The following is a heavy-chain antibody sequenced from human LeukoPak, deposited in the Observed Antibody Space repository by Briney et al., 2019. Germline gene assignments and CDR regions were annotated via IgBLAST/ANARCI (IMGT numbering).Heavy chain of an antibody. CDR3: VKDNPLDY. Sequence: GGSPRLSCAASGFTFSSYGMHWVRQAPGKGLDWVAFIRYDGNNKLYADSVKGRFTISRDNSKNTLYLHINSLRAEDTAVYYCVKDNPLDYWGQGTLVIVSS. CDR2: IRYDGNNK. J-gene: IGHJ4*02. CDR1: GFTFSSYG. V-gene: IGHV3-30*02. D-gene: IGHD1-14*01.